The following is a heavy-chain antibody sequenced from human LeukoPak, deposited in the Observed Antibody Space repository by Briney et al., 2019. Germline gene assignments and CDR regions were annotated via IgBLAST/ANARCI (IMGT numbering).Heavy chain of an antibody. D-gene: IGHD6-19*01. V-gene: IGHV3-30-3*01. J-gene: IGHJ4*02. Sequence: GGSLRLSCAASGFTFSSYAMHWVRQAPGKGLEWVAVISYDGSNKYYADSVKGRFTISRDNSKNTLYLQMNSLRAEDTAVYYCARDLGGIAVAGIVYWGQGTLVTVSS. CDR1: GFTFSSYA. CDR2: ISYDGSNK. CDR3: ARDLGGIAVAGIVY.